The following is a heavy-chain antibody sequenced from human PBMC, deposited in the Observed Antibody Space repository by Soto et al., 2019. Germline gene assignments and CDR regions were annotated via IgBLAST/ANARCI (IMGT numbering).Heavy chain of an antibody. Sequence: ASVKVSCKASGYTFTNYAIHWVRQAPGQSLEWMGWINAGNGHTRYSQKFQGRVTITRDTAASTAYMELSSLRSEDTAVYYCARGERDYYDTSGYFGFDYWGQGTLVNVAS. CDR1: GYTFTNYA. J-gene: IGHJ4*02. CDR3: ARGERDYYDTSGYFGFDY. D-gene: IGHD3-22*01. CDR2: INAGNGHT. V-gene: IGHV1-3*01.